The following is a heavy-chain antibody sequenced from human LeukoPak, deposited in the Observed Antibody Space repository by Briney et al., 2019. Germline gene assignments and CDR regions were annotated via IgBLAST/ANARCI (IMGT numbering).Heavy chain of an antibody. V-gene: IGHV1-46*01. CDR1: GYTFTSYY. Sequence: GASVKVSCKASGYTFTSYYMHWVRQAPGQGLEWMGIINPSGGSTSYAQKFQGRVTMTRDTSTSTVYMKLSSLRSEDTAVYYCARDLEGSSFTWIQSSTPHAFDYWGQGTLVTVSS. CDR3: ARDLEGSSFTWIQSSTPHAFDY. J-gene: IGHJ4*02. CDR2: INPSGGST. D-gene: IGHD5-18*01.